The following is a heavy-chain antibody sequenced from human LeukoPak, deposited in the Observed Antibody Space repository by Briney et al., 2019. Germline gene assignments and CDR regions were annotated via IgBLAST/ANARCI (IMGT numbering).Heavy chain of an antibody. J-gene: IGHJ4*02. CDR2: ISSSSSYI. Sequence: GGSLRLSCAASGFTFSSYNMNRVRQAPGKGLEWVSSISSSSSYIHYADSVKGRFTISRDNAKNSLYLQMNSLRAEDTAVYYCARGGRGPDYWGQGTLVTVSS. CDR1: GFTFSSYN. V-gene: IGHV3-21*01. D-gene: IGHD3-10*01. CDR3: ARGGRGPDY.